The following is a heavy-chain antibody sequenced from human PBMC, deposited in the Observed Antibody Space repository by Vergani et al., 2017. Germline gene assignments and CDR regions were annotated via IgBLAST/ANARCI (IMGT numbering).Heavy chain of an antibody. J-gene: IGHJ4*02. CDR1: GGSISSSSYY. Sequence: QLQLQESGPGLVKPSETLSLTCTVSGGSISSSSYYWGWIRQPPGKGLEWIGSIDYSGSTYYNPSLKSRGTISVDTSKNQFSLKLSSLTAADTAVYYCARVSSDFFDYWGQGTLVTVSS. D-gene: IGHD6-19*01. V-gene: IGHV4-39*07. CDR3: ARVSSDFFDY. CDR2: IDYSGST.